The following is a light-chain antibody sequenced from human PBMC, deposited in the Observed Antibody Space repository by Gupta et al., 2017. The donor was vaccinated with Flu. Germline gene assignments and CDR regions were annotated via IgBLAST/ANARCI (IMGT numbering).Light chain of an antibody. V-gene: IGLV2-8*01. CDR3: CSYGGSKF. CDR1: SSDVGGYKY. CDR2: EVN. Sequence: GTSSDVGGYKYVCVYQQHPGEAPKIIIYEVNKRPSGVPARFSVSKSGNTASLTVSGLLAEDEADYYCCSYGGSKFFGGGTKLTVL. J-gene: IGLJ2*01.